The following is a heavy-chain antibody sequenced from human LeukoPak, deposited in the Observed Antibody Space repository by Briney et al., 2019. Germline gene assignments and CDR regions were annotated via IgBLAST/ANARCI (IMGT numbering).Heavy chain of an antibody. CDR1: GFTFSNAW. D-gene: IGHD5-18*01. V-gene: IGHV3-15*01. J-gene: IGHJ4*02. CDR3: TTREVDTAYLLNGY. CDR2: IKSKTDGGTT. Sequence: GGSLRLSCAASGFTFSNAWMSWVRQAPGKGLEWVGRIKSKTDGGTTDYAAPVKGRFTISRDDSKNTLYLQMNGLKTEDTAVYYCTTREVDTAYLLNGYWGQGTLVTVSS.